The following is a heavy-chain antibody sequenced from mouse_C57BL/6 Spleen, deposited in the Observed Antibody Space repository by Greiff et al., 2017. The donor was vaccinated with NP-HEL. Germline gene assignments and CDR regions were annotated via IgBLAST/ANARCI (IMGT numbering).Heavy chain of an antibody. Sequence: DVMLVESGGGLVKPGGSLKLSCAASGFTFSDYGMHWVRQAPEQGLEWVAYISSGSSTIYYADTVKGRFTISSDNAKNTLFLQMTSLRSEDTARYYCARDGYPNFDYWGQGTTLTVSS. V-gene: IGHV5-17*01. CDR3: ARDGYPNFDY. CDR2: ISSGSSTI. J-gene: IGHJ2*01. D-gene: IGHD2-3*01. CDR1: GFTFSDYG.